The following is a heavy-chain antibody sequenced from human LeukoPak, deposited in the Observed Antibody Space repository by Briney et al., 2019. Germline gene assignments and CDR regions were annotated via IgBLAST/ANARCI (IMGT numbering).Heavy chain of an antibody. CDR3: ARRSDFWSGYDY. V-gene: IGHV3-11*06. Sequence: GGSLRLSCAASGFTFSDYYMSWIRQAPGKGLEWVSSISSSSSYIYYADSVKGRFTISRDNAKNSLYLQMNSLRAEDTAVYYCARRSDFWSGYDYWGQGTLVTVSS. D-gene: IGHD3-3*01. J-gene: IGHJ4*02. CDR1: GFTFSDYY. CDR2: ISSSSSYI.